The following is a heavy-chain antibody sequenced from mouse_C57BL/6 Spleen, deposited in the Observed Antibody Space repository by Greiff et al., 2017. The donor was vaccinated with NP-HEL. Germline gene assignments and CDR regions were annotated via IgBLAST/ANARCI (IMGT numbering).Heavy chain of an antibody. J-gene: IGHJ3*01. CDR2: ISSGSSTI. V-gene: IGHV5-17*01. CDR3: ARLTTGFAY. D-gene: IGHD1-1*01. Sequence: EVQLVESGGGLVKPGGSLKLSCAASGFTFSDYGMHWVRQAPEKGLEWVAYISSGSSTIYYADTVKGRFTISRDNAKNTLFLQMTSLRSEDTAMYYCARLTTGFAYWGQGTLVTVSA. CDR1: GFTFSDYG.